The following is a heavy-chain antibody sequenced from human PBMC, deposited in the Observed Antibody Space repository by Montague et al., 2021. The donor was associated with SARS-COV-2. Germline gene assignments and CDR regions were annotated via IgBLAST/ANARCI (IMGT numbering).Heavy chain of an antibody. Sequence: SETLSLTCTVSGGSISSSSYYWGWIRQPPGKGLEWIGSIYYSGSTYYNPSLKSRVTISVDTSENQFSLKLSSVTAADTAVYYCARDGSLRFDILIVPRHYSYGMDVWGQGTPVTVSS. J-gene: IGHJ6*02. CDR3: ARDGSLRFDILIVPRHYSYGMDV. V-gene: IGHV4-39*07. CDR2: IYYSGST. D-gene: IGHD3-9*01. CDR1: GGSISSSSYY.